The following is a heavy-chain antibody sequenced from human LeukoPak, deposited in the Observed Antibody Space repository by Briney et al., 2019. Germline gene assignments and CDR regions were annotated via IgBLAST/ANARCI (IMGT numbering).Heavy chain of an antibody. Sequence: SETLSLTCTVSGGSISSSSYYWGWIRQPPGKGLEWIGSIYYSGSTYYNPSLKSRVTISVDTSKNQFSLKLSTVTAADTAVYYCARRGWSGAFDIWGPGTMVTVSS. CDR2: IYYSGST. V-gene: IGHV4-39*01. D-gene: IGHD2-15*01. CDR1: GGSISSSSYY. CDR3: ARRGWSGAFDI. J-gene: IGHJ3*02.